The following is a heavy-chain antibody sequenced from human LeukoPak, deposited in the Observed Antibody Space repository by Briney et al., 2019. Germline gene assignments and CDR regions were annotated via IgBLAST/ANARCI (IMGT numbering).Heavy chain of an antibody. D-gene: IGHD2-2*01. Sequence: GASLKISSKGSGSRFTSYWIGWVRRMPGKGMEWMGIIYPGDSDTRYSPSFQGQVTISADKSISTAYLQWSSLKASDTAMYYCARAPDCSSTSCYYMDVWGKGTTVTVSS. V-gene: IGHV5-51*01. CDR3: ARAPDCSSTSCYYMDV. CDR2: IYPGDSDT. J-gene: IGHJ6*03. CDR1: GSRFTSYW.